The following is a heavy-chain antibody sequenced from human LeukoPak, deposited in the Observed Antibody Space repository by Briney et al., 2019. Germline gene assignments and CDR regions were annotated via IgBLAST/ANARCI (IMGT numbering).Heavy chain of an antibody. V-gene: IGHV1-46*01. D-gene: IGHD3-9*01. CDR2: INPSGGST. J-gene: IGHJ4*02. Sequence: ASVKVSCKASGYTFTSYYMHCVRQAPGQGLEWMGIINPSGGSTSYAQKFQGRVTMTRDASTSTVYMELSSLRSEDTAVYYCARGFALRYFDWLPSFDYWGQGTLVTVSS. CDR1: GYTFTSYY. CDR3: ARGFALRYFDWLPSFDY.